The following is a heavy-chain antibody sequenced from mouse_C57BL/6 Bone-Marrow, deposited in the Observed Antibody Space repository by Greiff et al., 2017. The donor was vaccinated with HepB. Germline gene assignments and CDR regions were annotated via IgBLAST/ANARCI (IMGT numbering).Heavy chain of an antibody. CDR1: GYTFTSYW. V-gene: IGHV1-50*01. J-gene: IGHJ2*01. D-gene: IGHD1-1*01. CDR3: ARGYYGPYYFDY. CDR2: IDPSDSYT. Sequence: QLQQPGAELVKPGASVKLSCKASGYTFTSYWMQWVKQRPGQGLEWIGEIDPSDSYTNYNQKFKGKATLTVDTSSSTAYMQLSSLTSEDSAVYYCARGYYGPYYFDYWGQGTTLTVSS.